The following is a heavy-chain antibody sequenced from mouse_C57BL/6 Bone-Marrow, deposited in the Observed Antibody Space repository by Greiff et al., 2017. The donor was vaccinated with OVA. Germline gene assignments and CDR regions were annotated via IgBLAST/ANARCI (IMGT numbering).Heavy chain of an antibody. CDR2: IDPNSGGT. CDR3: ARHARFDY. Sequence: VQLQQPGAELVKPGASVKLSCKASGYTFTSYWMHWVKQRPGRGLEWIGRIDPNSGGTKYNEKFKSKATLTVDKPSITAYMPLSSLTSEDSSVSYSARHARFDYWGQGTTLTVSS. J-gene: IGHJ2*01. V-gene: IGHV1-72*01. CDR1: GYTFTSYW.